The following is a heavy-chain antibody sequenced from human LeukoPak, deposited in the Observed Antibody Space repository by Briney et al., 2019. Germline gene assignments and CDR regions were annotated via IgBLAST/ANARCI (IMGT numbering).Heavy chain of an antibody. D-gene: IGHD3-22*01. Sequence: SETLSLTCTVSGGSISSDYSSWIREPPGEGRGWGWYIYFSGGANYNPSPKSRLTISVATSKNQFSLTLSSVTAADTAVYYCAKSGRRYYDSSGSYASAFDYWGPGTLVTASS. CDR3: AKSGRRYYDSSGSYASAFDY. V-gene: IGHV4-59*01. CDR1: GGSISSDY. J-gene: IGHJ4*02. CDR2: IYFSGGA.